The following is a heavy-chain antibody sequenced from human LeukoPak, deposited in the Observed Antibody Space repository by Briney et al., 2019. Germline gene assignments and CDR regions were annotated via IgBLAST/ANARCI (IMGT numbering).Heavy chain of an antibody. CDR3: ATDKLGGSGSYDY. V-gene: IGHV3-48*04. J-gene: IGHJ4*02. CDR2: ISSSSSTI. CDR1: GFIFSSFS. Sequence: GGSLRLSCAASGFIFSSFSTNWVRQAPGKGLEWISYISSSSSTIYYADSVKGRFIISRDNAKNSLSLQMNSLRAEDTAVYYCATDKLGGSGSYDYWGQGTLVTVSS. D-gene: IGHD3-10*01.